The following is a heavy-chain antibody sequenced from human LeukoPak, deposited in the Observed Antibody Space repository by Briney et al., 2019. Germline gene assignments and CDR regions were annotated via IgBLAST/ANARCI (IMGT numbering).Heavy chain of an antibody. J-gene: IGHJ4*02. CDR3: AREDYYDSSGFGGGY. V-gene: IGHV3-53*01. CDR1: GFTVSSNY. Sequence: GGSLRLSCAASGFTVSSNYMSWVRQAPGKGLEWVSVIYSGGSTYYADSVKGRFTISRDNSKNTLYLQMNSLRAEDTAVYYCAREDYYDSSGFGGGYWGQGTLVTVSS. D-gene: IGHD3-22*01. CDR2: IYSGGST.